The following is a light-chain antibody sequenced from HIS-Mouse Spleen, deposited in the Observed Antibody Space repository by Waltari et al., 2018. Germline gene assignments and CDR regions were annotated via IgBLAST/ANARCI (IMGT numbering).Light chain of an antibody. V-gene: IGLV2-14*03. CDR1: SSDVGGYNY. J-gene: IGLJ2*01. CDR2: DVS. Sequence: QSALTQPASVSGSPGQSITISCTGTSSDVGGYNYVSWYQQPPGKAPKLMIYDVSNLASGVLNRFAGSKSGKPASLTIAGLQAEDEADYYCSSYTSSSTLVFGGGTKLTVL. CDR3: SSYTSSSTLV.